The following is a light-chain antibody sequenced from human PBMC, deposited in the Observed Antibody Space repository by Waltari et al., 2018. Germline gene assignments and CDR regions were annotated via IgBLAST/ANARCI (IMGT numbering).Light chain of an antibody. CDR3: RQDTHRPPWT. V-gene: IGKV2-30*02. Sequence: DVVMTQSPLSLPVILGQPASISCRSSQSLVHRDGNTYLAWFKQRPGQSPRRLICKGASSGAGGLADMCSSSGSSKDFTNIIRREAEDVGVDYCRQDTHRPPWTFGQGTKVEI. CDR1: QSLVHRDGNTY. CDR2: KGA. J-gene: IGKJ1*01.